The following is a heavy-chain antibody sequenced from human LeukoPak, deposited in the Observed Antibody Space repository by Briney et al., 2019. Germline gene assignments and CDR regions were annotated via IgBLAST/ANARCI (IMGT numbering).Heavy chain of an antibody. V-gene: IGHV4-61*01. D-gene: IGHD3-10*01. CDR1: GGSVSSGSYY. CDR2: IYYSGST. J-gene: IGHJ4*02. Sequence: PSETLSLTCTVSGGSVSSGSYYWSWIRQPPGKGLEWIGYIYYSGSTNYNPSLKSRVTISVDTSKNQFSLKLSSVTAADTAVYYCARRSSSGFKYWGQGTLVTVSS. CDR3: ARRSSSGFKY.